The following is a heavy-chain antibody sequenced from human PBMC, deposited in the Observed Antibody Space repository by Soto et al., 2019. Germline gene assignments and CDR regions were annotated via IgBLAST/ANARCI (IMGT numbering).Heavy chain of an antibody. CDR2: VYYSGNT. CDR3: ARHHVKRGLVAASGWAFDI. V-gene: IGHV4-39*01. CDR1: GGSISNNSYY. D-gene: IGHD2-15*01. Sequence: SETLSLTCTVSGGSISNNSYYWGWVRQPPGKGLEWIGSVYYSGNTYYNPSLKSRVTISVDTSKNQFSLKLSSVTAEDTAVFYCARHHVKRGLVAASGWAFDIWGQGTMVTVSS. J-gene: IGHJ3*02.